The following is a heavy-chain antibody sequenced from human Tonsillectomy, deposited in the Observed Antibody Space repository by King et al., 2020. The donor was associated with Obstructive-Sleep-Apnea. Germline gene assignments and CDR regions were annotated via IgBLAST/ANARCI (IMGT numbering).Heavy chain of an antibody. J-gene: IGHJ4*02. Sequence: VQLVESGGGLVQPGGSLRLSCAASGFTFSSYSMNWVRQAPGKGLEWVSYISSSSSTIYYADSVKGRFTISRDNAKNSLYLQMNSLRAEDTAVYYCAGDLRGYYGSGSRTPLAFDYWRQGTLVTVSS. V-gene: IGHV3-48*01. CDR1: GFTFSSYS. D-gene: IGHD3-10*01. CDR2: ISSSSSTI. CDR3: AGDLRGYYGSGSRTPLAFDY.